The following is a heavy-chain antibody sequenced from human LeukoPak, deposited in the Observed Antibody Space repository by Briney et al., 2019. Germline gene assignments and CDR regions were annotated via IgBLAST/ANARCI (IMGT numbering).Heavy chain of an antibody. D-gene: IGHD3-9*01. Sequence: ASVKVSCKASGGTFSSYAISWVRQAPGQGLEWMAGIIPIFGTANYAQKFQGRVTITADESTSTAYMELSSLRSEDTAVYYCAISYDILPPRGEWGSYNWFDPWGQGTLVTVSS. CDR1: GGTFSSYA. CDR2: IIPIFGTA. V-gene: IGHV1-69*13. CDR3: AISYDILPPRGEWGSYNWFDP. J-gene: IGHJ5*02.